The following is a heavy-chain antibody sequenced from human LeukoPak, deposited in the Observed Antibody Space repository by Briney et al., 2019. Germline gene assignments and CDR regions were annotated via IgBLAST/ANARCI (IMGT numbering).Heavy chain of an antibody. CDR1: GGSISSYY. Sequence: PSETLSLTCTVSGGSISSYYWSWIRQPPGKGLEWIGYIYYSGSTNYNPSLKSRVTISVDTSKNQFSLKLSSVTAADTAVYYCARRQGYSYGVDYWGQGTLVTVSS. D-gene: IGHD5-18*01. CDR2: IYYSGST. J-gene: IGHJ4*02. V-gene: IGHV4-59*01. CDR3: ARRQGYSYGVDY.